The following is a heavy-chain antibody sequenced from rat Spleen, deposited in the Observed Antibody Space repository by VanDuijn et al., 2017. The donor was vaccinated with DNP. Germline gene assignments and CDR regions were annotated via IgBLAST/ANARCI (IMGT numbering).Heavy chain of an antibody. J-gene: IGHJ2*01. CDR2: IGSDGYAP. CDR1: GFSFSGFY. D-gene: IGHD4-3*01. V-gene: IGHV5-22*01. CDR3: IRWNSGHFDF. Sequence: EVQLVDSGGDLVQPGRSLKLSCASSGFSFSGFYMAWVRQAPTKGLEWVAYIGSDGYAPYYGDSVKGRFTISRDNAKSTLYLQMNSLRSEDMATYYCIRWNSGHFDFWGQGVMVTVSS.